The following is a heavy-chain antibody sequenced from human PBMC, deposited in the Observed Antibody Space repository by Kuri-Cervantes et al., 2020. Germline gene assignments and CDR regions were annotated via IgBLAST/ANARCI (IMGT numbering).Heavy chain of an antibody. CDR3: AKETTGYSYGNLDY. V-gene: IGHV3-30*18. CDR2: ISYDGSNK. J-gene: IGHJ4*02. D-gene: IGHD5-18*01. Sequence: GESLKISCAASGFTFSDYYMHWVRQAPGKGLEWVAVISYDGSNKYYADSVKGRFTISRDNSKNTLYLQMNSLRAEDTAVYYCAKETTGYSYGNLDYWGQGTLVTVSS. CDR1: GFTFSDYY.